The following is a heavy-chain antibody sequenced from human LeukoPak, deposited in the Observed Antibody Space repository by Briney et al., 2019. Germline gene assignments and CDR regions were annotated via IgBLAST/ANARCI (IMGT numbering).Heavy chain of an antibody. CDR1: GYTFSAYW. D-gene: IGHD5-24*01. J-gene: IGHJ5*02. CDR3: ARRTRDRHETWFDP. Sequence: GESLKISCKGSGYTFSAYWIDWVRQMPGKGLEWMGSIYPGESDTRYSPSFQGQVTISADKSFNTAYLQWSGLQASDTGIYYCARRTRDRHETWFDPWGQGTPVTVSS. CDR2: IYPGESDT. V-gene: IGHV5-51*01.